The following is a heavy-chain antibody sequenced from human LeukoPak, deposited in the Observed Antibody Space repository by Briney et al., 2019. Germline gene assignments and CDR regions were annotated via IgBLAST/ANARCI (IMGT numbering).Heavy chain of an antibody. Sequence: PGRSLRLSCAASGFTFDDYGMSWVRQAPGKGLEWVSGINWNGGSTGYVDSVKGRFTISRDNAKNSLYLQMNSLRAEDTAVYYCARDCSSTSCYKGYYMDVWGKGTTVTVSS. V-gene: IGHV3-20*04. CDR1: GFTFDDYG. CDR2: INWNGGST. J-gene: IGHJ6*03. D-gene: IGHD2-2*02. CDR3: ARDCSSTSCYKGYYMDV.